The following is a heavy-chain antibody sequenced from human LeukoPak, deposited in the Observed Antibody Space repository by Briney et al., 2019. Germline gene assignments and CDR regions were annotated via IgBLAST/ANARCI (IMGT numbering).Heavy chain of an antibody. J-gene: IGHJ4*02. CDR1: GGSFSGYY. CDR2: ITHSGST. V-gene: IGHV4-34*01. D-gene: IGHD5-24*01. Sequence: PSETLSLTCAVYGGSFSGYYWSWIRHPPGKGLEWIGEITHSGSTNYNPPLKSRVTISVDTSKKQFSLKLSSVTAADTAVYYCARGRQGDGYNNYFDYCGQGTLVTVSS. CDR3: ARGRQGDGYNNYFDY.